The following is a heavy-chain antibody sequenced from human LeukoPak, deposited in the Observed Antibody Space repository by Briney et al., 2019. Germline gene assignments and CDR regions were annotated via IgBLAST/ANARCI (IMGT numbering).Heavy chain of an antibody. J-gene: IGHJ4*02. D-gene: IGHD3-10*01. CDR3: ARALMVRGVTPGY. CDR1: GYTFTSYY. CDR2: INPNSGGT. Sequence: ASVKVSCKASGYTFTSYYMHWVRQAPGQGLEWMGWINPNSGGTNYAQKFQGRVTMTRDTSISTAYMELSRLRSDDTAVYYCARALMVRGVTPGYWGQGTLVTVSS. V-gene: IGHV1-2*02.